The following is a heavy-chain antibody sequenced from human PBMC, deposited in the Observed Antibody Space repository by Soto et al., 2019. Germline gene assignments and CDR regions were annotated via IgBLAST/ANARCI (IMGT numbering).Heavy chain of an antibody. J-gene: IGHJ4*02. CDR2: IIPIFGTA. CDR1: GGTFSSYA. CDR3: ARARNWNYPCGY. V-gene: IGHV1-69*01. D-gene: IGHD1-7*01. Sequence: VQLVQSGAEVKTPGSSVKVSCNASGGTFSSYAIRWVLQAPGQGLEWMGGIIPIFGTANDAQKFQGRVMITAAESTRTAYMALSSRRSESTAVYDCARARNWNYPCGYCGQGTMVTVAA.